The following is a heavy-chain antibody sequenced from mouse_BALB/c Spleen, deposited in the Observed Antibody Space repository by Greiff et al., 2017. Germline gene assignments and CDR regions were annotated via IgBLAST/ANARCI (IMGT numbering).Heavy chain of an antibody. J-gene: IGHJ2*01. CDR2: ISSGSSTI. D-gene: IGHD1-1*01. CDR3: ARGNYYGSSFDD. V-gene: IGHV5-17*02. Sequence: EVQGVESGGGLVQPGGSRKLSCAASGFTFSSFGMHWVRQAPEKGLEWVAYISSGSSTIYYADTVKGRFTISRDNPKNTLFLQMTSLRSEDTAMYYCARGNYYGSSFDDWGQGTTLTVSS. CDR1: GFTFSSFG.